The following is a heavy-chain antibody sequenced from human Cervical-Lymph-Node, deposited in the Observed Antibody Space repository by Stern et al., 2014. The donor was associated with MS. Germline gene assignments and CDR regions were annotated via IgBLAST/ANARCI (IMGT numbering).Heavy chain of an antibody. CDR2: IIPILGIA. V-gene: IGHV1-69*09. Sequence: QVQLVQSGAEVKKPGSSVKVSCKASGGTFSSYAISWVRQAPGQGLEWMGRIIPILGIANYAQKFQGRVTITADKSTSTAYMELSSLRSEDTAVYYCARGSSGQAGLGSFDYWGQGTLVTVSS. D-gene: IGHD3-22*01. CDR3: ARGSSGQAGLGSFDY. J-gene: IGHJ4*02. CDR1: GGTFSSYA.